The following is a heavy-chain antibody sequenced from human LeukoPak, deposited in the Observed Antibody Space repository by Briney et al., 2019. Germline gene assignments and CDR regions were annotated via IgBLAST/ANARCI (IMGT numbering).Heavy chain of an antibody. CDR2: IYYSGST. Sequence: SETLPLTCTVSGGSISRSTYYWAWIRQPPGKGLEWIGSIYYSGSTNYSPSLKSRVTISVDTSKNQFSLKLSSVTAADTAVYYCARHGCSGGSCYVPDDYMDVWGKGTTVTISS. D-gene: IGHD2-15*01. CDR3: ARHGCSGGSCYVPDDYMDV. J-gene: IGHJ6*03. V-gene: IGHV4-39*01. CDR1: GGSISRSTYY.